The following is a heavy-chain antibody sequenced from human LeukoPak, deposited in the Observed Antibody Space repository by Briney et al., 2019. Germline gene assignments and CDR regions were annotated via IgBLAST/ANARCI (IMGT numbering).Heavy chain of an antibody. Sequence: GASVKVSCKASGYTFTGYYMHWVRQAPGQGLEWMGWINPNSGGTNYAQKFQGRVTMTRDTSISTAYMELSRLRSNDTAVYYCARDLDSSGYYYGASDYWGQGTLVTVSS. V-gene: IGHV1-2*02. J-gene: IGHJ4*02. CDR1: GYTFTGYY. D-gene: IGHD3-22*01. CDR2: INPNSGGT. CDR3: ARDLDSSGYYYGASDY.